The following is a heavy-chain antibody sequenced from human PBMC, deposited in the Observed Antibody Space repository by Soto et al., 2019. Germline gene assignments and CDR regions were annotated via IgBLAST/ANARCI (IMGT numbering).Heavy chain of an antibody. V-gene: IGHV4-31*03. J-gene: IGHJ4*02. CDR1: GGSISSGGYY. CDR2: IYYSGST. CDR3: ARVESGEFDY. Sequence: PSETLSLTCTVSGGSISSGGYYWSCIRQHPGKGLEWIGYIYYSGSTYYNPSLKSRVTISVDTSKNQFSLKLSSVTAADTAVYYCARVESGEFDYWGQGTLVTVSS. D-gene: IGHD3-10*01.